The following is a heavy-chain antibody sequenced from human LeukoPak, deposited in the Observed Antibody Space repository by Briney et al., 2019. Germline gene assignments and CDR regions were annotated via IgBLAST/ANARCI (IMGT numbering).Heavy chain of an antibody. J-gene: IGHJ5*01. CDR3: ARGLSRCSSGNSYEPNWLDS. Sequence: SSVKVCCKASGGTFSIYAISWVRQAPGQGLEWMGRIIHIFGTANYAQKFQGRVTITADESTSPAYMELSSLRSEDTAVYYCARGLSRCSSGNSYEPNWLDSWGQGTLVTVSS. V-gene: IGHV1-69*13. CDR2: IIHIFGTA. CDR1: GGTFSIYA. D-gene: IGHD2-2*01.